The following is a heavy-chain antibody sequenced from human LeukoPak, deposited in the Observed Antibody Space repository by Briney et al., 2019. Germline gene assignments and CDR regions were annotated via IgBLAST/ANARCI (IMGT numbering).Heavy chain of an antibody. CDR2: VSDDGQ. Sequence: GGSVRLSCAASGFSFSTFGMHWVRQAPGKGLEWVALVSDDGQYYADSVKGRFTISRDNSKNTVYLQMNSLRAEDTAVYYCAKDMGYTSMLSDEWGQGTLVTVSS. CDR3: AKDMGYTSMLSDE. V-gene: IGHV3-30*18. CDR1: GFSFSTFG. J-gene: IGHJ4*02. D-gene: IGHD3-16*01.